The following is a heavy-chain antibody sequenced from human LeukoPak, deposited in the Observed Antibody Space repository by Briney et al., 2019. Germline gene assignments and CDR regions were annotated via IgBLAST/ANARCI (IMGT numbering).Heavy chain of an antibody. Sequence: GGSLRLSCAASGFTFSSYWMSWVRQAPGKGLEGVANIKQDGSEKYYVDSVKGRFTISRDNAKNSLYLQMNRLRAEDTAVYYCARIRGSSRRLDYWGQGTLVTVSS. V-gene: IGHV3-7*01. J-gene: IGHJ4*02. CDR3: ARIRGSSRRLDY. CDR2: IKQDGSEK. CDR1: GFTFSSYW. D-gene: IGHD6-6*01.